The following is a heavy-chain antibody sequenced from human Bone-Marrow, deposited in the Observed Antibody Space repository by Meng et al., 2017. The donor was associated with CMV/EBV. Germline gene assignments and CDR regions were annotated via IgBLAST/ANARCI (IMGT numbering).Heavy chain of an antibody. V-gene: IGHV3-30*02. D-gene: IGHD3-22*01. CDR1: GFTFSSYG. Sequence: GESLKISCAASGFTFSSYGMHWVRQAPGKGLEWVTFIEYDGSHDGSSKHYANSVKGRFTISRDNSKNMLYLQMNSLRTEDTAVYYCAKDGGYYSGYFDYWGQGTPVTGSS. J-gene: IGHJ4*02. CDR2: IEYDGSHDGSSK. CDR3: AKDGGYYSGYFDY.